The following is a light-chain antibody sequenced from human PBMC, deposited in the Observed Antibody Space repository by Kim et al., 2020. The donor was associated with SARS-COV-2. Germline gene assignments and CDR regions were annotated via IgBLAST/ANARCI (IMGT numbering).Light chain of an antibody. CDR3: QHYGDSPGT. V-gene: IGKV3-20*01. Sequence: SPGENATRSCRASRRIPAGFLAWYQHKPGQAPRLLLFAVVIRATGIPDRFSGSGSVTDFTLTITRLEPEDSAVYYCQHYGDSPGTFGQGTKVEIK. CDR1: RRIPAGF. J-gene: IGKJ1*01. CDR2: AVV.